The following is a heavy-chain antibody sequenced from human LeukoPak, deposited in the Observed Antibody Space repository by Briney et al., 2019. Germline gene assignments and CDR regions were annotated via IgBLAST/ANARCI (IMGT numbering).Heavy chain of an antibody. D-gene: IGHD3-22*01. CDR2: ISSSSTI. V-gene: IGHV3-69-1*02. Sequence: GGSLRLSCAASGFTFSDYYMNWVRQAPGKGLALVSSISSSSTIYYADSVKGRFTISRDNAKNSLYLQMNSLRAEDTAVYYCARDQTYYYDSSGYYPRFDYWGQGTLVTVSS. CDR3: ARDQTYYYDSSGYYPRFDY. J-gene: IGHJ4*02. CDR1: GFTFSDYY.